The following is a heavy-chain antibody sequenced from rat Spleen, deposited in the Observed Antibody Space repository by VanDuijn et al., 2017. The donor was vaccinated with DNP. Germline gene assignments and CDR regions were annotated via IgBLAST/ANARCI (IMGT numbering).Heavy chain of an antibody. J-gene: IGHJ3*01. CDR1: GFTFSDYY. V-gene: IGHV5-22*01. Sequence: EVQLVESGGGLVQPGRSLKLSCAASGFTFSDYYMAWVRQAPTKGLEWVAAISYDGGSTYYRDSVKGRFTISRDNAKSTLYLQMNSLRSEDMATYYCVRWNSGHFDYWGQGTLVTVSS. CDR2: ISYDGGST. D-gene: IGHD4-3*01. CDR3: VRWNSGHFDY.